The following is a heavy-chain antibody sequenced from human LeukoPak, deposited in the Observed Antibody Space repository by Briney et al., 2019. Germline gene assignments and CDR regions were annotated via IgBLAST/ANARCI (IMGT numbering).Heavy chain of an antibody. J-gene: IGHJ5*02. V-gene: IGHV4-30-4*01. CDR2: IYYSGNT. Sequence: SETLSLTCTVSGGSINSGDYYWSWIRQPPGKGLEWIGYIYYSGNTYYNPSLKSRVTISLDTSKNQFSLKLSSVTAADTAVYHCARDLSPHGFDPWGQGTLVTVSS. CDR1: GGSINSGDYY. CDR3: ARDLSPHGFDP.